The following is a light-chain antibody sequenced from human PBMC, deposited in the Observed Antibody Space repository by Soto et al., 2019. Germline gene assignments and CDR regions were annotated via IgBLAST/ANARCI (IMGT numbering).Light chain of an antibody. J-gene: IGKJ4*01. CDR3: QQFSSYPLT. V-gene: IGKV3-20*01. Sequence: EIVLTQSPGTLSLSPGDRATLSCRASQRVSTFLAWYQQRPGQAPRLLISEAPNRATGIPDRFSGGGSGTDFTLTISRLEPEDFAVYYCQQFSSYPLTFGGGTKVDIK. CDR1: QRVSTF. CDR2: EAP.